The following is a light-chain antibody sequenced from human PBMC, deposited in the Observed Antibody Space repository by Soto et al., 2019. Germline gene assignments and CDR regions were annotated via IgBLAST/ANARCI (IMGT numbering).Light chain of an antibody. CDR3: QHHYNWPPIS. CDR1: QGVGTK. J-gene: IGKJ4*01. V-gene: IGKV3-15*01. Sequence: EIVMTQSPATLSVSPGERATLSCRASQGVGTKLAWYQQRPGQGPRLLIYDASSRATGIPARFSGSGSGTEFTLIISSLQSEDFAVYYCQHHYNWPPISFGGGTKVEIK. CDR2: DAS.